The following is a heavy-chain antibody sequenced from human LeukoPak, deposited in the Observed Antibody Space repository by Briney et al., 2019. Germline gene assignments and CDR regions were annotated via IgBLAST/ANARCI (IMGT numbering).Heavy chain of an antibody. V-gene: IGHV4-59*01. CDR3: ARRALYCTNGVCYNQNYYYYMDV. CDR1: GGSISSYY. J-gene: IGHJ6*03. D-gene: IGHD2-8*01. Sequence: SETLSLTCTVSGGSISSYYWSWIRQPPGKGLEWIGYIYYSGSTNYNPSLKSRVTISVDTSKNQFSLKLSSATAADTAVYYCARRALYCTNGVCYNQNYYYYMDVWGKGTTVTVSS. CDR2: IYYSGST.